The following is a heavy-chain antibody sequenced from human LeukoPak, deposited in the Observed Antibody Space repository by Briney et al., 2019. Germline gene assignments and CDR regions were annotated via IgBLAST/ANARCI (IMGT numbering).Heavy chain of an antibody. V-gene: IGHV3-15*01. J-gene: IGHJ4*02. CDR2: IKSKTDGGTT. CDR3: TTDEYYYDSSFDY. CDR1: GFTFSNAW. D-gene: IGHD3-22*01. Sequence: GGSLRLSCAASGFTFSNAWTSWVRQAPGKGLEWVGRIKSKTDGGTTDYAAPVKGRFTISRDDSKNTLYLQMNSLKTEDTAVYYCTTDEYYYDSSFDYWGQGTLVTVSS.